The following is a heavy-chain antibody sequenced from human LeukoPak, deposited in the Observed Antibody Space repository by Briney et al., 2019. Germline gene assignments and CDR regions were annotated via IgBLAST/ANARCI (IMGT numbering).Heavy chain of an antibody. CDR1: GFNFSRNA. V-gene: IGHV3-23*01. CDR2: ISGGGRRT. Sequence: GGSLRLSCAASGFNFSRNAITWVRQAPGKGLKWVSAISGGGRRTYYADSVKGRFTISRDNAKNTLYLQMNSLRAEDTAVYYCARGLRKQGAFDIWGQGTMVTVSS. CDR3: ARGLRKQGAFDI. J-gene: IGHJ3*02.